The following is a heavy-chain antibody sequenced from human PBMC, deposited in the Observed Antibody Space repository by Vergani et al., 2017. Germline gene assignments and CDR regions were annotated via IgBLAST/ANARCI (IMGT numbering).Heavy chain of an antibody. J-gene: IGHJ4*02. D-gene: IGHD6-19*01. CDR3: ACSSGYSSGWYNY. Sequence: QVQLQESGPGLVKPSQTLSLTCTVSGGSFSSGSYYWSWIRQPAGKGLEWIGRIYTRGNTNYNPSLKSRVTISVDTSKNQFSLKLSSVTAADTAVYYCACSSGYSSGWYNYWGQGTLVTVSS. CDR1: GGSFSSGSYY. V-gene: IGHV4-61*02. CDR2: IYTRGNT.